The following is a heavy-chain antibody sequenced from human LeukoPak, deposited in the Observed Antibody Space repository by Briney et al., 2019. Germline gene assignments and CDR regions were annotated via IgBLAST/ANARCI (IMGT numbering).Heavy chain of an antibody. Sequence: PSQTLSLTCTVSGGSISSGSYYWSWIRQPAGKGLEWIGRIYTSGSTNYNPSLKSRVTISVDTSKNQFSLKLSSVAAADTAVYYCARSRGIAAAARYYYYYMDVWGKGTTVTVSS. CDR3: ARSRGIAAAARYYYYYMDV. CDR2: IYTSGST. V-gene: IGHV4-61*02. J-gene: IGHJ6*03. CDR1: GGSISSGSYY. D-gene: IGHD6-13*01.